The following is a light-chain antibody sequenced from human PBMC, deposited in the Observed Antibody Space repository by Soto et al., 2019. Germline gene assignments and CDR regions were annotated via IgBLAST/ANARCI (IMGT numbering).Light chain of an antibody. CDR2: GAS. CDR1: QSVSSN. Sequence: EVWMTQSPDSLSLSRGEISTLSCRASQSVSSNLAWYQQKLGQAPRLLIYGASTRATGISARFSGSGSGTEFTLTISSLQSEDFAIYYCQQYKNWPRTFGQGTKVDI. CDR3: QQYKNWPRT. V-gene: IGKV3-15*01. J-gene: IGKJ1*01.